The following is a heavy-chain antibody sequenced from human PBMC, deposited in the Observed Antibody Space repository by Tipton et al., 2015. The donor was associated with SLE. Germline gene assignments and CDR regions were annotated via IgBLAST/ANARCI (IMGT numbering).Heavy chain of an antibody. J-gene: IGHJ3*02. CDR1: GYSISSGYY. V-gene: IGHV4-38-2*02. Sequence: TLSLTCTVSGYSISSGYYWGWIRQPPGKGLEWIGSIYHSGSTYYNPSLKSRVTISVDTSKNQFSLKLSSVTAADTAVYYCARDGPYYDFWSGMGAFDIWGQGTMVTVSS. CDR3: ARDGPYYDFWSGMGAFDI. D-gene: IGHD3-3*01. CDR2: IYHSGST.